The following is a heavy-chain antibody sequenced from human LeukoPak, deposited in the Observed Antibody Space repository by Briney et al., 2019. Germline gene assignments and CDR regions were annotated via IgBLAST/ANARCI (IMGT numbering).Heavy chain of an antibody. CDR1: GFTFSSYS. CDR2: ISSSSSNI. V-gene: IGHV3-21*04. CDR3: AKWLRVATTYFDY. D-gene: IGHD5-24*01. J-gene: IGHJ4*02. Sequence: GGSLRLSCAASGFTFSSYSMNWVRQAPGKGLEWVSSISSSSSNIYYADSVKGRFTISRDNSKNTLYLQMNSLGAEDTAVYYCAKWLRVATTYFDYWGQGTLVTVSS.